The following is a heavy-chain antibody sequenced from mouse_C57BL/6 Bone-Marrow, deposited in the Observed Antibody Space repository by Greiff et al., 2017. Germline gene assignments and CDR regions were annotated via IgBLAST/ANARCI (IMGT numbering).Heavy chain of an antibody. CDR1: GYTFTDYY. CDR2: IYPGSGNT. J-gene: IGHJ4*01. Sequence: QVQLKQSGAELVRPGASVKLSCKASGYTFTDYYINWVKQRPGQGLEWIARIYPGSGNTYYNEKFKGKATLTAEKSSSTAYMQLSSLTSEDSAVYFCARNLYYYAMDYWGQGTSVTVSS. CDR3: ARNLYYYAMDY. D-gene: IGHD6-1*01. V-gene: IGHV1-76*01.